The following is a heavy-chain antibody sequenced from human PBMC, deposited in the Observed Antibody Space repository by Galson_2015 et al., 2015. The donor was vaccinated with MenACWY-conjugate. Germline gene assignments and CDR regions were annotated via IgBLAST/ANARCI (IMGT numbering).Heavy chain of an antibody. D-gene: IGHD6-13*01. CDR3: AKDEASSWYDY. Sequence: SVKVSCKASGYTFTKNYIHWVRQAPGQGLEWMGMINPNYGSTSYAQKFQDRVTFSRDTSTTTAYMELTSLTSDDTAVYYCAKDEASSWYDYWCQGTLVTVSS. CDR1: GYTFTKNY. CDR2: INPNYGST. J-gene: IGHJ4*02. V-gene: IGHV1-46*01.